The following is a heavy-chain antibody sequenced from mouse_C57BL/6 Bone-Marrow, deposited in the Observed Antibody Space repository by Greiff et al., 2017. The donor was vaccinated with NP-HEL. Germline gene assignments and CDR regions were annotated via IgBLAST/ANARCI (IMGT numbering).Heavy chain of an antibody. V-gene: IGHV1-19*01. Sequence: VQLKQSGPVLVKPGASVKLSCKASGYTFTDYYMNWVKQSPGKSLEWIGVINPYNGGTSYNQKFKGKATLTVDKSSSTAYMELNSLTSEDSAVYYCGGYWDPLAYWGQGTLVTVAA. CDR2: INPYNGGT. CDR1: GYTFTDYY. CDR3: GGYWDPLAY. D-gene: IGHD4-1*01. J-gene: IGHJ3*01.